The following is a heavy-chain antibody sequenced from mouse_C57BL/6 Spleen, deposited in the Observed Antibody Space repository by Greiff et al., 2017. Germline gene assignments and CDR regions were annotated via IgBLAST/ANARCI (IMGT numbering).Heavy chain of an antibody. CDR1: GFTFSSYA. V-gene: IGHV5-4*03. J-gene: IGHJ1*03. CDR2: ISDGGSYN. Sequence: EVKLMESGGGLVKPGGSLKLSCAASGFTFSSYAMPWVRQTPEKRLEWVATISDGGSYNYYPDNVKGRFTISRDNAKNTLYLQMSHLKSEDTAMYSCSGISTLVAHWYFDVWGTGTTVTVSS. D-gene: IGHD1-1*01. CDR3: SGISTLVAHWYFDV.